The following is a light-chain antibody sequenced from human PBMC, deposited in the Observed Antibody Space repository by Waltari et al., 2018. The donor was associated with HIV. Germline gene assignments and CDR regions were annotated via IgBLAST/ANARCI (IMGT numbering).Light chain of an antibody. CDR2: DAS. CDR1: PNINNY. J-gene: IGKJ3*01. V-gene: IGKV1-39*01. CDR3: LQTYRAPLT. Sequence: DIQMTPSPPSLSASVGDRVTITCRASPNINNYVNWYQHKPGKVPRLLIYDASRLESGAPSRFSGSGFGTDFTLTISSLQQEDFATYYCLQTYRAPLTFGPGTRVDFK.